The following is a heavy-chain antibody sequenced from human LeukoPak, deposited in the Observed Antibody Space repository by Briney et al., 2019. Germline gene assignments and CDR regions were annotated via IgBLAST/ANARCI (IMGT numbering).Heavy chain of an antibody. J-gene: IGHJ4*02. CDR2: IYNSGST. D-gene: IGHD5-18*01. Sequence: PSETLSLTCSVSGGSISSHYWSWIRQYPGKGLEWIGYIYNSGSTNYNPSFKSRVTISVDTSKNQFSLKLTSVTAADTAVYYCARGGYSYGYDDDFEYWGQGILVTVSP. V-gene: IGHV4-59*11. CDR3: ARGGYSYGYDDDFEY. CDR1: GGSISSHY.